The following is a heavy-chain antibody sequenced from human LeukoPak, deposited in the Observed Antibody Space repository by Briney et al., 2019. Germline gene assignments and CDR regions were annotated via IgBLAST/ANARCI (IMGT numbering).Heavy chain of an antibody. V-gene: IGHV3-7*05. Sequence: GGSLRLSCAASGFTFSSYWMSWVRQAPGKGLEWVANIKQDGSEKYYVDSVKGRFTIPRDNAKNTIYLQMNSLRAEDTAMYFCARSSRYYYDGSGYYPGPPDHWGQGTLVTVSS. J-gene: IGHJ5*02. D-gene: IGHD3-22*01. CDR2: IKQDGSEK. CDR3: ARSSRYYYDGSGYYPGPPDH. CDR1: GFTFSSYW.